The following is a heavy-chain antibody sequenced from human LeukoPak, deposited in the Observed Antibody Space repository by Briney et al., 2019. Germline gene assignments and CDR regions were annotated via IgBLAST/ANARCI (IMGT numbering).Heavy chain of an antibody. CDR2: INAGNGNT. CDR3: AGSSSYEYFQH. D-gene: IGHD6-13*01. V-gene: IGHV1-3*01. J-gene: IGHJ1*01. CDR1: GYTFTSYA. Sequence: ASVNVSRKASGYTFTSYAMHWVRQAPGQRLEWMGWINAGNGNTKYSQRFQGRVTITRDTSASTAYMELSSLRSEDTAVYYCAGSSSYEYFQHWGQGTLVTVSS.